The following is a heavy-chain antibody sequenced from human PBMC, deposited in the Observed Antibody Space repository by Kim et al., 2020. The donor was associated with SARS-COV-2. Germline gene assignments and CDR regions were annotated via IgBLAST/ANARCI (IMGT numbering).Heavy chain of an antibody. V-gene: IGHV1-18*01. D-gene: IGHD6-13*01. CDR3: ARCGLAAAGGVRHFAY. J-gene: IGHJ4*02. Sequence: KLQGRVTMTTDTSKSTAYMELGSLRSDDTAVYYCARCGLAAAGGVRHFAYWGQGTLVTVSS.